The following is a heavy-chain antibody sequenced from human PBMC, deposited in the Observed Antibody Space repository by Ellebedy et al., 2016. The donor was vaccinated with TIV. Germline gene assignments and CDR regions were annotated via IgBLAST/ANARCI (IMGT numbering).Heavy chain of an antibody. V-gene: IGHV3-7*03. J-gene: IGHJ4*02. CDR2: INHAGSET. Sequence: GESLKIPCAASGFSLSSFWLSWVLQAPGKGLESVANINHAGSETYYVDSVKGRFTISRDNAKNSLYLQMDSLRAEDTAVYFCARAPRGGTDYWGQGTLVTVSS. CDR3: ARAPRGGTDY. D-gene: IGHD3-10*01. CDR1: GFSLSSFW.